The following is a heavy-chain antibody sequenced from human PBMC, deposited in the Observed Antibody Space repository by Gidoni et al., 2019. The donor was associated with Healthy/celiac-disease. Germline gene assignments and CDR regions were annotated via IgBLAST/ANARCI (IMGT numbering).Heavy chain of an antibody. CDR3: AKERLRMYAFDI. V-gene: IGHV3-9*01. Sequence: GYADSVKGRFTISRDNAKNSLYLQMNSLRAEDTALYYCAKERLRMYAFDIWGQGTMVTVSS. J-gene: IGHJ3*02.